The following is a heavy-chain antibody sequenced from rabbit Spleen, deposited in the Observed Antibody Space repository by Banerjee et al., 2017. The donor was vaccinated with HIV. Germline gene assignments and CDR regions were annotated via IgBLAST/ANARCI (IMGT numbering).Heavy chain of an antibody. Sequence: QSLEESGGDLVKPGASLTLTCTASGFSFGSNDYVCWVRQAPGRGLEWIACIDSGNSGYTYYATWATGRFTISKTSLTTVTLQMTSLTAADTATYFCARDTGSSFSTYGMDLWGQGTLVTVS. CDR1: GFSFGSNDY. J-gene: IGHJ3*01. V-gene: IGHV1S40*01. CDR3: ARDTGSSFSTYGMDL. D-gene: IGHD8-1*01. CDR2: IDSGNSGYT.